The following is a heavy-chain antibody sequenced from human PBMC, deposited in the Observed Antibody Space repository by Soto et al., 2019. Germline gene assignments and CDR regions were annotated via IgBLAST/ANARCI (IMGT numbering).Heavy chain of an antibody. V-gene: IGHV1-69*06. Sequence: QVQLVQSGAEVKKPGSSVKVSCKASGGTFSSYAISWVRQAPGQGLEWMGGIIPIFGTANYAQTFQGRVTITADKSTRTAYMELSSLRSEDTAVYYCARTFDIVVERYYGMDVWGQGTTVTVSS. CDR2: IIPIFGTA. D-gene: IGHD2-2*01. J-gene: IGHJ6*02. CDR1: GGTFSSYA. CDR3: ARTFDIVVERYYGMDV.